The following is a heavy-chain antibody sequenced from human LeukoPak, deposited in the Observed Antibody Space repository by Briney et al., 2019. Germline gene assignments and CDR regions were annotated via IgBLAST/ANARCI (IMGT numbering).Heavy chain of an antibody. CDR2: IYPGDSDT. CDR1: GYSFSSYW. J-gene: IGHJ3*02. D-gene: IGHD3-22*01. Sequence: GESLKISCKGSGYSFSSYWIGWVRQMSGKGLEWMGIIYPGDSDTRYSPSFQGQVTISADKSISTAYLQWSSLKASDTAMYYCARQDDSSGRYDNRDAFDIWGQGTMVTVSS. V-gene: IGHV5-51*01. CDR3: ARQDDSSGRYDNRDAFDI.